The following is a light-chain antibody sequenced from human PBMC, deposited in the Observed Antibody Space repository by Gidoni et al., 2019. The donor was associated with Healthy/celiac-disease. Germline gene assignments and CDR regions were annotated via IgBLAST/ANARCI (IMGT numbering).Light chain of an antibody. CDR3: QQSYSTPWT. J-gene: IGKJ1*01. Sequence: IPMTPSQSSLSASVVDRVTITFRASQSISSYLKWYQQKPGKAPQLLINAASSLQSGVPSSFRGSGSGKDFTLTSSSLQHEDLATYYCQQSYSTPWTFGQGTKVEIK. CDR1: QSISSY. V-gene: IGKV1-39*01. CDR2: AAS.